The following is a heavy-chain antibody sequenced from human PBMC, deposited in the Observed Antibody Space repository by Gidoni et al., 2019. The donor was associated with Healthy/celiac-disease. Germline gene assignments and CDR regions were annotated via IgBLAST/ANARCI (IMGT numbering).Heavy chain of an antibody. CDR2: ISGSGGST. CDR3: AKGNYDFWSGYLYYFDY. V-gene: IGHV3-23*01. D-gene: IGHD3-3*01. Sequence: EVQLLESGGGLVQPGGSLRLSCAASGFTFSSYAMSWVRQAPGKGLEWVSAISGSGGSTYYADCVKGRFTISRDNSKNTLYLQMNSLRAEDTAVYYCAKGNYDFWSGYLYYFDYWGQGTLVTVSS. J-gene: IGHJ4*02. CDR1: GFTFSSYA.